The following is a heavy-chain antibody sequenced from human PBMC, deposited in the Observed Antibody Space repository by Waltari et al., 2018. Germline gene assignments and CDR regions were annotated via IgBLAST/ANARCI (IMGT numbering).Heavy chain of an antibody. CDR2: INHSGST. CDR1: GGSFSGYY. D-gene: IGHD3-22*01. Sequence: QVQLQQWGAGLLKPSETLSLTCAVYGGSFSGYYWSWIRQPPGKGLEWIGEINHSGSTNYNPSLKSRVTISVDTSKNQFSLKLSCVTAADTAVYYWAREGVYDSSGYSPFDYWGQGTLVTVSS. V-gene: IGHV4-34*01. CDR3: AREGVYDSSGYSPFDY. J-gene: IGHJ4*02.